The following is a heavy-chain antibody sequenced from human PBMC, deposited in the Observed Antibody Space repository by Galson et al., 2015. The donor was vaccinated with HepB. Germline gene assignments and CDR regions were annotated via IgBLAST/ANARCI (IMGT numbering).Heavy chain of an antibody. D-gene: IGHD4-17*01. CDR2: INSDGSST. V-gene: IGHV3-74*01. CDR3: ATGDYSVYFDY. CDR1: GFTFSSYW. Sequence: SLRLSCAASGFTFSSYWMHWVRQAPGKGLVWVSRINSDGSSTSYADSVKGRFTISRDNAKNTLYLQMNSLRAEDTAVYYCATGDYSVYFDYWGQGTLVTVSS. J-gene: IGHJ4*02.